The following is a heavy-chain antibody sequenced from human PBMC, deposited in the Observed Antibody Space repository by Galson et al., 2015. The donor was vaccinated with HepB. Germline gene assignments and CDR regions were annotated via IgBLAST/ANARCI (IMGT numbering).Heavy chain of an antibody. CDR1: GYTFTTYD. V-gene: IGHV1-8*01. J-gene: IGHJ3*02. Sequence: SVKASCKASGYTFTTYDINWVRQVTGQGLEWMGWMNPNSGNSGYSQKFQGRVTMTRSTSTSTAYMELRNLRFEDTAVYYCARGLRSKAFDTWGQGTTVTVFS. CDR2: MNPNSGNS. D-gene: IGHD4-17*01. CDR3: ARGLRSKAFDT.